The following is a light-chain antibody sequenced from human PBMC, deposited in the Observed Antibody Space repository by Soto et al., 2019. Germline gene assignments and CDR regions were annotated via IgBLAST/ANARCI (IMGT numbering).Light chain of an antibody. J-gene: IGKJ1*01. CDR3: QQYGSSPKT. Sequence: EIVLTQSPGTLSLSPGERATLSCRASQSVSSSYLAWYQQKPGQAPRLLIYGASSRATGIPDRFRGSGSGTDFTLTIIRVEPEDFAVYYCQQYGSSPKTFGQGTKVEIK. CDR2: GAS. CDR1: QSVSSSY. V-gene: IGKV3-20*01.